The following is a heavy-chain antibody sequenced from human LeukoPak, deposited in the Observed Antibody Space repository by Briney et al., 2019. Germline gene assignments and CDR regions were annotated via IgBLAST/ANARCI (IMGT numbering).Heavy chain of an antibody. J-gene: IGHJ4*02. Sequence: GSLRLSSAASGFTFINAWMSWVRQAPGKGLEWVGRIKSKTDGGTIEYAAPVKGRFTISRDDSKNTLYLQINSLKTEDTAVYYCTTCPPTTVPDYWGQGTLVTVSS. CDR3: TTCPPTTVPDY. CDR2: IKSKTDGGTI. V-gene: IGHV3-15*01. CDR1: GFTFINAW. D-gene: IGHD4-11*01.